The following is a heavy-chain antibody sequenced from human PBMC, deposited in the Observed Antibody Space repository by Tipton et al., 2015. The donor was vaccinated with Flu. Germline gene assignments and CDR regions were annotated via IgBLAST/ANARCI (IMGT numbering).Heavy chain of an antibody. J-gene: IGHJ4*02. CDR3: ATDGHLYPRAVDD. CDR1: GFTFSTYA. Sequence: SLRLSCAASGFTFSTYAMSWVRQAPGKGLEWVSAISSRGYSTYYADSVKGRFTISRDNSQNTLYLQMNSLRAEDSAVYYCATDGHLYPRAVDDWGQGTLVSVSS. D-gene: IGHD2-8*01. V-gene: IGHV3-23*01. CDR2: ISSRGYST.